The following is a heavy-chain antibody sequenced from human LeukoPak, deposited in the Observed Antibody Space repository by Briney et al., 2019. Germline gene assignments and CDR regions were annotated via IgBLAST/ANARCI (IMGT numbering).Heavy chain of an antibody. J-gene: IGHJ4*02. Sequence: SVRVSCKASGGTFSSYAISWVRQAPGQGLEWMGGIIPIFGTANYAQKFQGRVTITADESTSAAYMELSSLRSEDTAVYYCARDRSYYDSSGYYSGWGQGTLVTVSS. V-gene: IGHV1-69*13. CDR1: GGTFSSYA. D-gene: IGHD3-22*01. CDR2: IIPIFGTA. CDR3: ARDRSYYDSSGYYSG.